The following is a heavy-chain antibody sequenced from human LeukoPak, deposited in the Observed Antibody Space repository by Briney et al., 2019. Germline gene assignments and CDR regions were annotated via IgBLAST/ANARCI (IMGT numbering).Heavy chain of an antibody. CDR1: GFTFSSYA. Sequence: PGGSLRLSCAASGFTFSSYAMSWVRQAPRKGLEWVSTISGSAGTTLYADSVKGRFTISRDNSKNTLYLQMNSLRAEDTAMYYCARDYCSSISCMDAWGQATTVTVSS. CDR3: ARDYCSSISCMDA. D-gene: IGHD2-2*01. CDR2: ISGSAGTT. V-gene: IGHV3-23*01. J-gene: IGHJ6*02.